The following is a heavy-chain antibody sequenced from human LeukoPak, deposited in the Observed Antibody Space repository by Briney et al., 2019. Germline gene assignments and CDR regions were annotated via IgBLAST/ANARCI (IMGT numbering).Heavy chain of an antibody. J-gene: IGHJ4*02. CDR3: ARGKTTSGMSAGY. V-gene: IGHV3-7*01. CDR2: INQDGSVK. Sequence: PGGSLRLSCAASGFTFSNYRMSWVRQAPGKGLEWVFNINQDGSVKYYVDSVKGRFTISRDNAKNSLCLQMNSLRAEDTAVYYCARGKTTSGMSAGYWGQGTLVTVSP. CDR1: GFTFSNYR. D-gene: IGHD1-1*01.